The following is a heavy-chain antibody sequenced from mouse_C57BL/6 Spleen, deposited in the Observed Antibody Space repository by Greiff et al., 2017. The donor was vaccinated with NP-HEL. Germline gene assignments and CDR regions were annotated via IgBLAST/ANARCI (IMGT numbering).Heavy chain of an antibody. CDR2: ISSGGSYT. CDR1: GFTFSSYG. J-gene: IGHJ3*01. CDR3: ARPLYSNSWFAY. D-gene: IGHD2-5*01. V-gene: IGHV5-6*01. Sequence: EVKLVESGGDLVKPGGSLKLSCAASGFTFSSYGMSWVRQTPDKRLVWVATISSGGSYTYYPDSVKGRFTISRDNAKNTLYLQMSSLKSEDTAMYYCARPLYSNSWFAYWGQGTLVTVSA.